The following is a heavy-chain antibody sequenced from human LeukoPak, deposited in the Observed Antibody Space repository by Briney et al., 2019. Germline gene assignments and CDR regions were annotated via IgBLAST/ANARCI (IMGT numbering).Heavy chain of an antibody. CDR3: TRRRDGYNFHYYYHGMDV. CDR2: IRSKANNYAT. Sequence: PGGSLRLSCAASGFTFSGSAMHWVRQASGKGLEWVGRIRSKANNYATAYGASVKGRFTISRDDSKKTAYLQMNSLKTEDTAVYYCTRRRDGYNFHYYYHGMDVWGQGTTVTVSS. D-gene: IGHD5-12*01. J-gene: IGHJ6*02. V-gene: IGHV3-73*01. CDR1: GFTFSGSA.